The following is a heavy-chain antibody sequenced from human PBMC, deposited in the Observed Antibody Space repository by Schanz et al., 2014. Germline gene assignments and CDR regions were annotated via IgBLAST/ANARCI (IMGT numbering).Heavy chain of an antibody. CDR1: GFTSSKYW. J-gene: IGHJ4*02. V-gene: IGHV3-7*04. D-gene: IGHD3-10*01. Sequence: EVQLVESGGGLVQPGGSLRLSCGGSGFTSSKYWMSWVRQAPGKGLEWVAKIKQDGSEKFYVKAVKGRFTSSRDNAKNSMYLHMKSLRGEGTAVYYCARDNCYGAGSCAYWGQGTLVTVSS. CDR2: IKQDGSEK. CDR3: ARDNCYGAGSCAY.